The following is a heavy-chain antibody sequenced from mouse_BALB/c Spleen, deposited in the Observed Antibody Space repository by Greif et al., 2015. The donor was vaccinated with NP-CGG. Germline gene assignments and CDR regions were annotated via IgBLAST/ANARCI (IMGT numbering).Heavy chain of an antibody. V-gene: IGHV8-8*01. D-gene: IGHD2-1*01. CDR3: ARIMGDGNYGWYFDA. CDR1: GFSLSTSGMG. CDR2: IWWDDDK. J-gene: IGHJ1*01. Sequence: QVTLKVCGPGILQPSQTLSLTCSFSGFSLSTSGMGVGWIRQPSGKGLEWLAHIWWDDDKRYNPALKSRLTISKDTSSNQVFLKIASVDTADTATYYCARIMGDGNYGWYFDAWGAGTTVTVSS.